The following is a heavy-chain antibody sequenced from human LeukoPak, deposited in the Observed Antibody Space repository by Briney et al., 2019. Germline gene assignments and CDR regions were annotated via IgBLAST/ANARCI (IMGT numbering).Heavy chain of an antibody. CDR3: ARWNYDIWTGHRYFDY. CDR2: FDNSGGS. CDR1: GDSIRGFY. Sequence: SETLSLTCNVSGDSIRGFYWAWIRQPPGKGLEWIGYFDNSGGSNYNPAPESRVIISVDTSKNQFSLKLRSLTAADTAVYYCARWNYDIWTGHRYFDYWGQGTLVIVSS. V-gene: IGHV4-59*01. J-gene: IGHJ4*02. D-gene: IGHD3/OR15-3a*01.